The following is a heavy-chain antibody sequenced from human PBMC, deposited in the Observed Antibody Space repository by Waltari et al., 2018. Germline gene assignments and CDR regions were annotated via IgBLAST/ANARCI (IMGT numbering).Heavy chain of an antibody. J-gene: IGHJ6*02. V-gene: IGHV3-30-3*01. D-gene: IGHD2-8*01. Sequence: QVQLVESGGGVVQPGRSLRLSCPASGFTFSTYAMHWARQAPGKGLEWVAVMSYDGSNGYYADSVKGRFTISRDNSKNTLYLQMNSLRADDTAVYYCAREGFCTDGVCYSHYYYGMDVWGQGTTVTVSS. CDR1: GFTFSTYA. CDR3: AREGFCTDGVCYSHYYYGMDV. CDR2: MSYDGSNG.